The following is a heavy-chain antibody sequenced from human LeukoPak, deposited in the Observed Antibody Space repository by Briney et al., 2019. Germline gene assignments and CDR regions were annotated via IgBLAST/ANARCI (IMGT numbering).Heavy chain of an antibody. J-gene: IGHJ4*02. Sequence: GGSLRLSCAASGLTFSSYGMHWVRQAPGKGLEWVAVISYDGSNKYYADSVKGRFTISRDNSKNTLYLQMNSLRAEDTAVYYCAKAQYYYGSGSYPYFDYWGQGTLVTVSS. CDR2: ISYDGSNK. D-gene: IGHD3-10*01. CDR1: GLTFSSYG. V-gene: IGHV3-30*18. CDR3: AKAQYYYGSGSYPYFDY.